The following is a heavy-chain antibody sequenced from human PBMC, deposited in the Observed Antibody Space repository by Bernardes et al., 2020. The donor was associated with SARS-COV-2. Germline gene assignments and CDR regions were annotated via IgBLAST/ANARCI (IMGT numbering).Heavy chain of an antibody. Sequence: GGSLRLSCAASGFTFSSYAMSWVRQAPGKGLEWVSAISGSGGSTYYADSVKGRFTIPRDNSKNTLYLQMNSLRAEDTAVYYCAKDAYYYDSSGYYYRGLGYWGQGTLVTVSS. D-gene: IGHD3-22*01. V-gene: IGHV3-23*01. CDR3: AKDAYYYDSSGYYYRGLGY. CDR2: ISGSGGST. J-gene: IGHJ4*02. CDR1: GFTFSSYA.